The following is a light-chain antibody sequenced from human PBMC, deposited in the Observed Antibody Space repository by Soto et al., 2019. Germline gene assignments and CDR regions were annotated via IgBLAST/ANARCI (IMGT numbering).Light chain of an antibody. J-gene: IGLJ3*02. CDR2: XXX. CDR3: SSYTSSGTRV. V-gene: IGLV2-14*01. Sequence: QSALTQPASVSGSPGQSITTSCTETSSDGGVFNYVSWYQHHPGKAPKLMIYXXXXXXXXXXXXXXXSKSGNTASLTISGXXTEXXXXXYCSSYTSSGTRVFGGGTKLTVL. CDR1: SSDGGVFNY.